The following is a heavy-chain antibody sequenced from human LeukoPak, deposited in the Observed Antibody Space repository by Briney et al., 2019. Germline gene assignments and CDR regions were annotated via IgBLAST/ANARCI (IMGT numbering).Heavy chain of an antibody. D-gene: IGHD1-26*01. CDR1: GGSXXGYX. CDR2: INHSGST. Sequence: SETLSLTCAVYGGSXXGYXXXXXXXXPXXXXXWIGEINHSGSTNYNPSLKGRVTISVDTSKNQFSLKLSSVTAADTAVYYCARGVGATKHFDYWGQGTLVTVSS. V-gene: IGHV4-34*01. CDR3: ARGVGATKHFDY. J-gene: IGHJ4*02.